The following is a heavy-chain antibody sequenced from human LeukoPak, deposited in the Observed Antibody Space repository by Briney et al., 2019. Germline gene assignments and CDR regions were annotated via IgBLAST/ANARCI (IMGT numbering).Heavy chain of an antibody. CDR2: INSDGSST. V-gene: IGHV3-74*01. Sequence: GGSLRLSCAASGFTFSSYWMHWVRQAPGKGLVWVSRINSDGSSTSYADSVKGRFTISRDNAKKSLYLQMNSLRAEDTAVYYCAKVPAAILVKNWFDPWGQGTLVTVSS. CDR1: GFTFSSYW. CDR3: AKVPAAILVKNWFDP. J-gene: IGHJ5*02. D-gene: IGHD2-2*01.